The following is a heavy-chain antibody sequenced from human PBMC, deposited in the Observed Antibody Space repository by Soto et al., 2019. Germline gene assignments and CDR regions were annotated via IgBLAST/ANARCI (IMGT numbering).Heavy chain of an antibody. V-gene: IGHV5-51*01. D-gene: IGHD2-21*01. J-gene: IGHJ4*02. CDR2: VYPGDSDR. CDR1: GYTFTDYW. Sequence: PGESLKISCKGSGYTFTDYWIGWVRQLPGKGLEWLGSVYPGDSDRRDNPTFQGHVTMSVDKSSNTVYLQWSSLNASDTAMYYCARGGNQLAYWGQGVLVTVSS. CDR3: ARGGNQLAY.